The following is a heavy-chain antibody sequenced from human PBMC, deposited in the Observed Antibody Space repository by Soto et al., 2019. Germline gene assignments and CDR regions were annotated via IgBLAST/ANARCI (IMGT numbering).Heavy chain of an antibody. D-gene: IGHD3-22*01. J-gene: IGHJ3*02. CDR3: AADNSGYLDSAFDI. CDR2: IVGFSGNT. CDR1: GFSFSRSA. Sequence: SVKVSCKASGFSFSRSAVHWVRKARGQGLEWIGWIVGFSGNTNYAQRVHQRLSFTRDLPTSTVYMELYNLTSDDTAIYFCAADNSGYLDSAFDIWGQGTAVTVSS. V-gene: IGHV1-58*01.